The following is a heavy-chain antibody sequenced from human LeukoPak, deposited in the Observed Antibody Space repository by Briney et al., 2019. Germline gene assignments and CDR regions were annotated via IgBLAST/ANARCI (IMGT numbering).Heavy chain of an antibody. CDR3: ASGPFLTFDHTPEGYYHYYMDV. D-gene: IGHD1-14*01. CDR1: GGTFNSHV. Sequence: SVKVSCKASGGTFNSHVINWVRQAPGQGLEWMGGIIPIFGTANYKQKFQGRVTITADESTSTAYMELSSLRSEDTAVYYCASGPFLTFDHTPEGYYHYYMDVWGPGTTVTTSS. CDR2: IIPIFGTA. J-gene: IGHJ6*03. V-gene: IGHV1-69*13.